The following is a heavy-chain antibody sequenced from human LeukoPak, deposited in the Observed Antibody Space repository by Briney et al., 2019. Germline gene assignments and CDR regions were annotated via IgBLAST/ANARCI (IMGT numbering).Heavy chain of an antibody. Sequence: GASVKLSCKASGYTFTSYGISWVRQAPGQGLEWMGWISAYNGNTNYAQKLQGRVTMTTDTSTSTAYMELGSLRSDDTAVYYCARGRGPPCGDYDIDYWGQGTLVTVSS. CDR3: ARGRGPPCGDYDIDY. CDR2: ISAYNGNT. V-gene: IGHV1-18*01. D-gene: IGHD4-17*01. J-gene: IGHJ4*02. CDR1: GYTFTSYG.